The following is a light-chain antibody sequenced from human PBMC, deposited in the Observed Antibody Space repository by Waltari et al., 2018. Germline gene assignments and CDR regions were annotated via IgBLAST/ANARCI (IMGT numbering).Light chain of an antibody. J-gene: IGLJ3*02. CDR1: SHDVAYYHY. V-gene: IGLV2-14*03. CDR2: DVT. Sequence: QSVLTQPASVSGSPGPSMPISCTSTSHDVAYYHYVAWYQQHPTQAPKPILFDVTTRASGVSSRFSGSKSANTASLTISGLQAEDEAFYYCSSHTTRSLLGVFGGGTKLTVL. CDR3: SSHTTRSLLGV.